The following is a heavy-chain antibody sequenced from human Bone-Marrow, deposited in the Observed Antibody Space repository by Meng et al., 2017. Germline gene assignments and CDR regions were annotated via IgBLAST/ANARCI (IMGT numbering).Heavy chain of an antibody. J-gene: IGHJ5*02. CDR1: GFTFSDHY. D-gene: IGHD3-16*01. Sequence: QLRLVEAGGGLVRPGGSLRLYCAASGFTFSDHYMSCVRQAPGKGPQWVAIVSHDGNSGCYADSVKGRFSVSRDNFKNIQFLHMNSLRPEDTALYYCARDKSHYDGRSGWFDPWGQGTLVTVSS. CDR3: ARDKSHYDGRSGWFDP. CDR2: VSHDGNSG. V-gene: IGHV3-30-3*01.